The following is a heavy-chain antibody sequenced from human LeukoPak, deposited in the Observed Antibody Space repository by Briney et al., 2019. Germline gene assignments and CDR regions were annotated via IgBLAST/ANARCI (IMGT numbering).Heavy chain of an antibody. J-gene: IGHJ5*02. CDR3: AKDGSLGYCSSTSCYGERA. CDR2: LSTSGAST. Sequence: GGSLRLSCAASGSTFSSFSMNWVRQAPGKGLEWVSTLSTSGASTYYADSVKGRFTISRDNSKNTLYLQMNSLRAEDTAVYYCAKDGSLGYCSSTSCYGERAWGQGTLVTVSS. V-gene: IGHV3-23*01. CDR1: GSTFSSFS. D-gene: IGHD2-2*01.